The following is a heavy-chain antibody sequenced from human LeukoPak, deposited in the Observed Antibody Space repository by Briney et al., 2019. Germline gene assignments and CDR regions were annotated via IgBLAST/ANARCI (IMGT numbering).Heavy chain of an antibody. V-gene: IGHV4-39*01. CDR3: ARLRKINRIAAAGQGYYFDY. D-gene: IGHD6-13*01. CDR2: IYYSGST. J-gene: IGHJ4*02. Sequence: PSETLSLTCTVSGGSISSSSYYWGWIRQPPGKGLEWIGSIYYSGSTYYNPSLKSRVTISVDTSKNQFSLKLSSVTAADTAVYYCARLRKINRIAAAGQGYYFDYWGQGTLVTVSS. CDR1: GGSISSSSYY.